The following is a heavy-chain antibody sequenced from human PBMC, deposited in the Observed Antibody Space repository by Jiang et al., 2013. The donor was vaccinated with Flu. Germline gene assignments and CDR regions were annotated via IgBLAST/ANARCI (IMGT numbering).Heavy chain of an antibody. Sequence: GPGLVKPSETLSLTCTVSGGSISSYYWSWIRQPPGKGLEWIGYIYYSGSTNYNPSLKSRVTISVDTSKNQFSLKLSSVTAADTAVYFCAGGSVGYYGEYFQHWGQGTLVTVSS. V-gene: IGHV4-59*01. CDR3: AGGSVGYYGEYFQH. CDR1: GGSISSYY. J-gene: IGHJ1*01. CDR2: IYYSGST. D-gene: IGHD3-10*01.